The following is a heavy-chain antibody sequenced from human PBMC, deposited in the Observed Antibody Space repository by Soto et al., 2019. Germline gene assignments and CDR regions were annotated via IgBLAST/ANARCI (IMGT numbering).Heavy chain of an antibody. CDR2: ISSSSSYI. CDR3: ARDLSSGWLVSPYFDY. J-gene: IGHJ4*02. CDR1: GFTFSSYS. V-gene: IGHV3-21*01. D-gene: IGHD6-19*01. Sequence: GGSLRLSCAASGFTFSSYSMNWVRQAPGKGLEWVSSISSSSSYIYYADSVKGRFTISRDNAKNSLYLQMNSLRAEDTAVYYCARDLSSGWLVSPYFDYWGQGTLVTVSS.